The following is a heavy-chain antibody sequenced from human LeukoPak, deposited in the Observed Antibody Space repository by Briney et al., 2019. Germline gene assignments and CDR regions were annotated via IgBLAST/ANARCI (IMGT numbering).Heavy chain of an antibody. V-gene: IGHV3-23*01. Sequence: PGRSLRLSCAASGFTFSSYAMSWARQAPGKGLEWVSAISASGGTTYYADSVKGRFTISRDNSTNTLYLQMNSLRAEDTAVYYCARGTVTAPDYWGQGTLVTVSS. D-gene: IGHD2-21*02. CDR1: GFTFSSYA. CDR2: ISASGGTT. CDR3: ARGTVTAPDY. J-gene: IGHJ4*02.